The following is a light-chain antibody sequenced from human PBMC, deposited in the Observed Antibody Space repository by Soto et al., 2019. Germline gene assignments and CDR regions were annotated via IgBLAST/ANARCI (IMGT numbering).Light chain of an antibody. CDR1: QSVSSSY. V-gene: IGKV3D-7*01. Sequence: EIVMTQSPATLSLSPGERATLSCRASQSVSSSYLSWYQQRPGQAPRLLIYGASTRATGIPARFSGSGSGTDFTLTISSLQPEDFAVFYCQQDYNFTGITFGQGTRLEIK. J-gene: IGKJ5*01. CDR2: GAS. CDR3: QQDYNFTGIT.